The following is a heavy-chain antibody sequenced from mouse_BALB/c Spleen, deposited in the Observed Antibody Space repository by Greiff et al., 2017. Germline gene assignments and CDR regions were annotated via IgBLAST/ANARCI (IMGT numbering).Heavy chain of an antibody. D-gene: IGHD2-3*01. J-gene: IGHJ1*01. V-gene: IGHV1S81*02. Sequence: VKLQESGAELVKPGASVKLSCKASGYTFTSYYMYWVKQRPGQGLEWIGEINPSNGGTNFNEKFKSKATLTVDKSSSTAYMQLSSLTSEDSAVYYCTRSIDGYYDWYFDVWGAGTTVTVSS. CDR2: INPSNGGT. CDR1: GYTFTSYY. CDR3: TRSIDGYYDWYFDV.